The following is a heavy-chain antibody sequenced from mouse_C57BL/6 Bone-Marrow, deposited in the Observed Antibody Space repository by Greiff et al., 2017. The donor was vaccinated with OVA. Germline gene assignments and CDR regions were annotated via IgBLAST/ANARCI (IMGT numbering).Heavy chain of an antibody. J-gene: IGHJ2*01. CDR1: GYTFTSYW. V-gene: IGHV1-69*01. D-gene: IGHD1-1*01. CDR2: IDPSDSYT. CDR3: AREGITTVVKFDY. Sequence: VQLQQPGAELVMPGASVKLSCKASGYTFTSYWMHWVKQRPGQGLEWIGEIDPSDSYTNYNQKFKGKSTLTVDKSSSTAYMQLSSLTSEDSAVYYCAREGITTVVKFDYWGQGTTLTVSS.